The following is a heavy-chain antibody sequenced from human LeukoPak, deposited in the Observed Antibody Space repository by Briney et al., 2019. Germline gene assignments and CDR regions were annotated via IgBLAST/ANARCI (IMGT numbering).Heavy chain of an antibody. V-gene: IGHV3-21*04. D-gene: IGHD7-27*01. J-gene: IGHJ4*02. CDR2: ISSNNRYI. CDR3: AIDPNWGTHS. CDR1: GFTFSTYS. Sequence: PGGSLRLSCAASGFTFSTYSMNWVRQAPGKGLEWVSSISSNNRYIYYADSVKGRFTISRDNSKNALYLQMNSLRVEDTAVYYCAIDPNWGTHSWGQGVLVTVSS.